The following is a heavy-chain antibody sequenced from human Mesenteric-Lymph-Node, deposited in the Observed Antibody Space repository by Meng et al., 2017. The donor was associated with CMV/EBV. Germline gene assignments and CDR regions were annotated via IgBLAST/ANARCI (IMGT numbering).Heavy chain of an antibody. CDR1: GGSINSKSYY. CDR3: ASEIPAGGRHNNWYDP. D-gene: IGHD3-16*01. J-gene: IGHJ5*02. CDR2: IYYSGST. V-gene: IGHV4-39*06. Sequence: SETLSLTCTVSGGSINSKSYYWGWIRQPPGKTLEWIGSIYYSGSTYYNPSLKSRVTISVDTSKNQFTLRLSSVTAADTAVYYCASEIPAGGRHNNWYDPWGQGSLVTVSS.